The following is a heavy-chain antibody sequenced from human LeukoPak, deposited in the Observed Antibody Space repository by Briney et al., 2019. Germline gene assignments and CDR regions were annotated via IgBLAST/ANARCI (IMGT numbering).Heavy chain of an antibody. CDR1: GFSFSTYS. CDR2: ISSSSNYI. D-gene: IGHD3-22*01. Sequence: KPGPSLRPSRVASGFSFSTYSMNSVSQAPGKWMELVSSISSSSNYICYADSVKGRFTISRDNAKNSLYLQMNSLRAADTAVYYCAQNFYDSSGLYFDYWGQGTLVTVSS. V-gene: IGHV3-21*01. CDR3: AQNFYDSSGLYFDY. J-gene: IGHJ4*02.